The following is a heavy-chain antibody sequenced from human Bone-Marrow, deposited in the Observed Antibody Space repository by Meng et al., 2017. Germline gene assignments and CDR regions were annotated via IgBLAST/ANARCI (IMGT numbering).Heavy chain of an antibody. Sequence: ASVKVSCKASGYTFTSHSIHWVRQAPGQGLEWMGIINPSGGSTSYAQKFQGRVTMTRDTSTSTVYMELCSLRSEDTAMYYCARVAVTSCYDYWGQGTLVTVSS. D-gene: IGHD2-21*01. J-gene: IGHJ4*02. CDR3: ARVAVTSCYDY. CDR2: INPSGGST. V-gene: IGHV1-46*01. CDR1: GYTFTSHS.